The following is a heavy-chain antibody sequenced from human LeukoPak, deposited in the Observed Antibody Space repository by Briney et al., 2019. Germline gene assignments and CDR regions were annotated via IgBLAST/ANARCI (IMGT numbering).Heavy chain of an antibody. D-gene: IGHD6-19*01. V-gene: IGHV4-34*01. J-gene: IGHJ4*02. CDR2: INHSGST. CDR1: GGSFSGYY. CDR3: ARHGEAVALRGSFDY. Sequence: SETLSLTCAVYGGSFSGYYWSWIRQPPGKGLEWIGEINHSGSTNYNPSLKSRVTISVDTSKNQFSLKLSSVTAADTAVYYCARHGEAVALRGSFDYWGQGTLVTVSS.